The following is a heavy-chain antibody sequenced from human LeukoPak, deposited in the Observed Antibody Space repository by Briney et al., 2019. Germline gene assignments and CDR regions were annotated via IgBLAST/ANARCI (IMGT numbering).Heavy chain of an antibody. J-gene: IGHJ4*02. CDR2: ISNKGGYT. CDR3: AKQLGYCSDGSCYFPY. CDR1: EFTFSSYS. Sequence: GGSLRLSCAASEFTFSSYSMSWVRQAPGKGLEWVSAISNKGGYTYYADSVQGRFTISRDNSKSTLCLQMNSLRAEDTAVYYCAKQLGYCSDGSCYFPYWGQGTLVTVSS. V-gene: IGHV3-23*01. D-gene: IGHD2-15*01.